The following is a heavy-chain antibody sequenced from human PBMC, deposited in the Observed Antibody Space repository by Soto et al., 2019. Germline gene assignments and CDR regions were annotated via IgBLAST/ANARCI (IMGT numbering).Heavy chain of an antibody. J-gene: IGHJ3*02. V-gene: IGHV1-69*12. CDR1: GGTFSSYA. CDR3: ARDSGGHIVGVTAILDAFDI. CDR2: IIPIFGTA. Sequence: QVQLVQSGAEVKKPGSSVKVSCKASGGTFSSYAISWVRQAPGQGLEWMGGIIPIFGTANYAQKFQGRVTITADESTSTAYMELSSLRSEYTAVYYCARDSGGHIVGVTAILDAFDIWGQGTMVTVSS. D-gene: IGHD2-21*02.